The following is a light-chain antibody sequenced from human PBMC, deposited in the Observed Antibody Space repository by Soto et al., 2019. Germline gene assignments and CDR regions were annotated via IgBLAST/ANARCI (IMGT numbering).Light chain of an antibody. CDR1: HSVSSSY. J-gene: IGKJ4*01. Sequence: SPSSLSFCALERASHSCTASHSVSSSYLAWYQQKPGQAPTLLIYGAPSRATGIPDRFSGSGSGTDFTLTISRLEPEDCAVYYCQQYGSSPLTLGGGTK. CDR2: GAP. V-gene: IGKV3-20*01. CDR3: QQYGSSPLT.